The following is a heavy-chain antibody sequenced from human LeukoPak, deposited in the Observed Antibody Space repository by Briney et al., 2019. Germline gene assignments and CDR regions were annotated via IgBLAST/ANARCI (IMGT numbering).Heavy chain of an antibody. CDR3: ARALGGLDYYDSSGYPAAAFDI. D-gene: IGHD3-22*01. V-gene: IGHV4-30-4*07. Sequence: SQTLSLTCAVSGGSISSGGYSWSWIRQPPGKGLEWIGYIYYSGSTYYNPSLKSRVTISVDTSKNQFSLKLSSVTAADTAVYYCARALGGLDYYDSSGYPAAAFDIWGQGTLVTVSS. CDR2: IYYSGST. J-gene: IGHJ4*02. CDR1: GGSISSGGYS.